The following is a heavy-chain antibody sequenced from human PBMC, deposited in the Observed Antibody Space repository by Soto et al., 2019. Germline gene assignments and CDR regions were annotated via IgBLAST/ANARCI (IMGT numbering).Heavy chain of an antibody. J-gene: IGHJ3*02. CDR2: ISYDGSNK. V-gene: IGHV3-30-3*01. CDR3: ARVGGDERQQLVGAFDI. D-gene: IGHD6-13*01. CDR1: GFTFSSYA. Sequence: HPWGSLRLSCASSGFTFSSYAMHWVRQAPGKGLEWVAVISYDGSNKYYADSVKGRFTISRDNSKNTLYLQMNSLRAEDTAVYYCARVGGDERQQLVGAFDIWGQGTMVTVSS.